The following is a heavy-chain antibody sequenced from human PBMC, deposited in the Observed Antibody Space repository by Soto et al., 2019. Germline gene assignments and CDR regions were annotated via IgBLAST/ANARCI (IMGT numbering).Heavy chain of an antibody. CDR3: ARGDYYDSSGPFSDAFDI. V-gene: IGHV3-7*04. CDR1: GFTFSSYW. J-gene: IGHJ3*02. Sequence: PWGSLRLSCASSGFTFSSYWMSWVRQAPGKGLEWVANIKQDGSEKWYVDSVKGRFTISRDNAKNSLYLQMNSLRAEDTAVYYCARGDYYDSSGPFSDAFDIWGQGTMVT. CDR2: IKQDGSEK. D-gene: IGHD3-22*01.